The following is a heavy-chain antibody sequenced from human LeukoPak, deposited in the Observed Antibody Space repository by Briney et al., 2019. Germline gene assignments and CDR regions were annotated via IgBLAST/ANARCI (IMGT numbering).Heavy chain of an antibody. CDR3: AKGKGFGGFTDAFDI. CDR1: GFTFDDYA. D-gene: IGHD3-10*01. V-gene: IGHV3-43*02. CDR2: ISGDGGST. J-gene: IGHJ3*02. Sequence: GGSLRLSCSASGFTFDDYAMHWVRQAPGKGLVWVSLISGDGGSTYYADSVKGRFTISRDNSKNSLYLQMNSLRTEDTALYYCAKGKGFGGFTDAFDIWGQGTMVTVSS.